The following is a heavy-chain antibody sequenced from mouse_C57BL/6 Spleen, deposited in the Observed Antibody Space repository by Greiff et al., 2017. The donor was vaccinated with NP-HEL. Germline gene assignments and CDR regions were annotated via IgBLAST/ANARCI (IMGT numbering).Heavy chain of an antibody. D-gene: IGHD1-1*01. CDR2: INPKYGTT. J-gene: IGHJ2*01. V-gene: IGHV1-39*01. CDR1: GYTFTDYY. CDR3: ARGEGYYGSIYPDY. Sequence: VQLQQSGPELVKPGASVKISCKASGYTFTDYYMNWVKQSPGKSLEWIGVINPKYGTTSYNQKFKGKATLTVDQSSSTAYMQLNSLTSEDSADYYCARGEGYYGSIYPDYWGKGTTLTAST.